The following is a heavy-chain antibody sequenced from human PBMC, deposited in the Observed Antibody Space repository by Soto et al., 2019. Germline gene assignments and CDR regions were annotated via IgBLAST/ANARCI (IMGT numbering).Heavy chain of an antibody. CDR1: GYTFSNYA. Sequence: ASVKVSCKASGYTFSNYAISWVRQAPGQGLERMGWITAHNGNTKYAQKFQARVTMTTDTSTSTASMELRSLTSDDTAVYYCARDAPYDDFWSGVMELYYYGMDVWGQGTTVTVSS. V-gene: IGHV1-18*01. CDR2: ITAHNGNT. D-gene: IGHD3-3*01. J-gene: IGHJ6*02. CDR3: ARDAPYDDFWSGVMELYYYGMDV.